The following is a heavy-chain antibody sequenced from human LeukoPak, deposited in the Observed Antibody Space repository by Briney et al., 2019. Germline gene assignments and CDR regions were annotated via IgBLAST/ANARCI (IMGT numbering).Heavy chain of an antibody. CDR2: INHSGST. V-gene: IGHV4-38-2*02. J-gene: IGHJ4*02. CDR1: GYSISSGYY. D-gene: IGHD4-17*01. Sequence: SETLSLTCTVSGYSISSGYYWSWIRQPPGKGLEWIGEINHSGSTNYNPSLKSRVTISVDTSKNQFSLKLSSVTAADTAVYYCARDPMTTVTTFDYWGQGTLVTVSS. CDR3: ARDPMTTVTTFDY.